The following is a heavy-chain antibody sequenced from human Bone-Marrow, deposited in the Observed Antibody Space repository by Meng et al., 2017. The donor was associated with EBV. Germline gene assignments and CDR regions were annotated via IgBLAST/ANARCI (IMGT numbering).Heavy chain of an antibody. D-gene: IGHD3-10*01. Sequence: LRHGPGPGPARPSGTRSLPCAVSGGSISRSNWWSWVRQPPGKGLEWIGEIYHSGSTNYNPSLKSRVTISVDKSKNQFSLKLSSVTVADTAVYYCARHGAYGSGSTDWGQGTLVTVSS. CDR3: ARHGAYGSGSTD. CDR1: GGSISRSNW. J-gene: IGHJ4*02. CDR2: IYHSGST. V-gene: IGHV4-4*02.